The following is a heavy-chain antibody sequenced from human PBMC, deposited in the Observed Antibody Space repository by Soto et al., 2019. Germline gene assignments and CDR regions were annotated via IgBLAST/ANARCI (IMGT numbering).Heavy chain of an antibody. Sequence: EVQVLESGGGLVQPGGSLRLSCEGSGFTVSSHAMTCIRQAPGKGPDWVSTVTADGGTYYADSVKGRFAMSRDTSENTLYLQMNSLGAEDTAAYYCAPHVSCSGGSCQYDAFAIRGQGTMVTVSS. V-gene: IGHV3-23*01. CDR3: APHVSCSGGSCQYDAFAI. J-gene: IGHJ3*02. CDR2: VTADGGT. CDR1: GFTVSSHA. D-gene: IGHD2-15*01.